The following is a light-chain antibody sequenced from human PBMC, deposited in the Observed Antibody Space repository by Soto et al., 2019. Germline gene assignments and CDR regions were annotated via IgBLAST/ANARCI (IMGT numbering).Light chain of an antibody. CDR2: GAF. CDR3: QQYNNWPPIT. CDR1: QSVSSN. V-gene: IGKV3-15*01. Sequence: EIVMTQSPGTLSLSPGETATLSCRASQSVSSNYVAWYQHKPGQAPSLLIYGAFTRATGIPARFSGTGSGTEFTLTISSLQSEDFAVYYCQQYNNWPPITFGQGTRLEIK. J-gene: IGKJ5*01.